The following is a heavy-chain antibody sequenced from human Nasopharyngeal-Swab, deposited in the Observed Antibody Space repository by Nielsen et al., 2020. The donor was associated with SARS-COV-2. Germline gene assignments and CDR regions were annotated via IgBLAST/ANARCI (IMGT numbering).Heavy chain of an antibody. CDR1: GGSISSSSYY. CDR3: ARVGPSSDYFDY. D-gene: IGHD6-6*01. CDR2: IYYSGST. Sequence: GSLRLSCTVSGGSISSSSYYWGWIRQPPGKGLEWFGSIYYSGSTYYNPSLKSRVTISVDTSKNQFSLKLSSVTAADTAVYYCARVGPSSDYFDYWGQGTLVTVSS. V-gene: IGHV4-39*01. J-gene: IGHJ4*02.